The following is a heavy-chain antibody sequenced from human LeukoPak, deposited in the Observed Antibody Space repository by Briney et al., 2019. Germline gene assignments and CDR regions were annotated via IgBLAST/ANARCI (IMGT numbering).Heavy chain of an antibody. D-gene: IGHD3-9*01. J-gene: IGHJ4*02. CDR1: GDSITSTSYF. CDR3: SRGRAYFD. CDR2: IYYSGST. Sequence: SETLSLTCTVSGDSITSTSYFWGSIRQPPGKGLEWIGSIYYSGSTYYNPSLKSRVTISQDTTTNQFSLRLSSVTAADTAVYYCSRGRAYFDWGQGTLVAVSS. V-gene: IGHV4-39*07.